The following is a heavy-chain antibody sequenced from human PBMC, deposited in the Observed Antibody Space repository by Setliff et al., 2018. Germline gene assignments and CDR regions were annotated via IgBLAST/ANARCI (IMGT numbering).Heavy chain of an antibody. V-gene: IGHV4-61*02. CDR1: GGSISSGSYD. J-gene: IGHJ5*02. CDR3: ARDRGAEWLLGWFDP. Sequence: KTSETLSLTCTVSGGSISSGSYDWSWIRQPAGKGLAWIGRIYTSGSPYYNPSLKSRVTISVDTSKNQFSLKLSSVTAADPAVYYCARDRGAEWLLGWFDPWGQGTLVTVSS. D-gene: IGHD5-12*01. CDR2: IYTSGSP.